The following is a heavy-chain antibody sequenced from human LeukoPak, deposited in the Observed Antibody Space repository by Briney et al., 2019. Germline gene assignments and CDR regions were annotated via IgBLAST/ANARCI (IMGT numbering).Heavy chain of an antibody. D-gene: IGHD3-3*01. CDR1: GGSISSSSYY. CDR2: IYYSGST. Sequence: PSETLSLTCTVSGGSISSSSYYWGWIRQPPGKGLEWIGSIYYSGSTYYNPSLKSRVTISGDTSKNQFSLKLRSVTAADTAVYYCARSAWKEWPLYDKWGQGTLVTVSS. CDR3: ARSAWKEWPLYDK. V-gene: IGHV4-39*07. J-gene: IGHJ4*02.